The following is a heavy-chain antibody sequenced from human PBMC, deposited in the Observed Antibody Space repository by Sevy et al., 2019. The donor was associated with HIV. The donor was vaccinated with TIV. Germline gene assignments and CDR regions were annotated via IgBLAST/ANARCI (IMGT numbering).Heavy chain of an antibody. CDR3: ARGRVAVAGNPFWFDH. Sequence: ASVKVSCKASGYTFTSYDINWVRQATGQGLEWMGWMNPNSGNIGYAQKFQGRVTITRNTSISTAYMELSSLRYEDTAVYYCARGRVAVAGNPFWFDHWGQGTLVTVSS. CDR1: GYTFTSYD. V-gene: IGHV1-8*03. CDR2: MNPNSGNI. D-gene: IGHD6-19*01. J-gene: IGHJ5*02.